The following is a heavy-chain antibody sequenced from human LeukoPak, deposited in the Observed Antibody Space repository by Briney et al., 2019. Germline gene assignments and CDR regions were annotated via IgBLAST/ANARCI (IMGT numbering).Heavy chain of an antibody. D-gene: IGHD5-12*01. V-gene: IGHV4-4*07. CDR3: ARDPGTVDILDAFDI. CDR1: GGSISSYY. J-gene: IGHJ3*02. CDR2: IYTSGST. Sequence: SETLSLTCTVSGGSISSYYWSWIRQPAGKGLEWIGRIYTSGSTNYNPSLKSRVTMSVDTSKNQFSLKLSSVTAADAAVYYCARDPGTVDILDAFDIWGQGTMVTVSS.